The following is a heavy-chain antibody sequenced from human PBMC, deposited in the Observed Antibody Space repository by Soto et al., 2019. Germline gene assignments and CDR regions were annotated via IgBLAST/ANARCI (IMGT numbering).Heavy chain of an antibody. V-gene: IGHV1-69*13. Sequence: SVKVSCKASGGTFSSYAISWVRQAPGQGLEWMGGIIPIFGTANYAQKFQGRVTITADESTSTAYMELSSLRSEDTAVYYCARDLIAVAGNYRGYYYGMDVWGQGTTVTVSS. CDR2: IIPIFGTA. CDR1: GGTFSSYA. J-gene: IGHJ6*02. CDR3: ARDLIAVAGNYRGYYYGMDV. D-gene: IGHD6-19*01.